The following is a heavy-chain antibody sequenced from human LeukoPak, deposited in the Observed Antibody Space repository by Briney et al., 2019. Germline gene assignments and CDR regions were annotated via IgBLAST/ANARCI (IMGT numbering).Heavy chain of an antibody. J-gene: IGHJ4*02. Sequence: GGSLRLSCAASGFTFSSYSMNWVRQAPGKGPEWVSYLSISSSNRYYADSVKGRFTISRDDAKNSLYLQMNSLSAEDTAVYYCARDHNWAFDYWGQGTLVTVSS. V-gene: IGHV3-48*01. CDR1: GFTFSSYS. CDR3: ARDHNWAFDY. D-gene: IGHD1-1*01. CDR2: LSISSSNR.